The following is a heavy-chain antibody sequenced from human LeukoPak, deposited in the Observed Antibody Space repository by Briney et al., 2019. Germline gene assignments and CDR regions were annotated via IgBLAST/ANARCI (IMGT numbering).Heavy chain of an antibody. J-gene: IGHJ6*03. V-gene: IGHV4-4*09. CDR1: GGSISSYY. CDR2: IYTSGST. Sequence: PSETLSLTCTVSGGSISSYYWSWIRQPPGKGPEWIGYIYTSGSTNYNPSLKSRVTISVDTSKNQFSLKLSSVTAADTAVYYCARRVHIGYYYYMDVWGKGTTVTVSS. D-gene: IGHD2-21*01. CDR3: ARRVHIGYYYYMDV.